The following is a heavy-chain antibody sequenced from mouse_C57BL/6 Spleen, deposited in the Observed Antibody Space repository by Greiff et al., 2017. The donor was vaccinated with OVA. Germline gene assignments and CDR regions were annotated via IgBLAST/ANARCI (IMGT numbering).Heavy chain of an antibody. D-gene: IGHD2-1*01. Sequence: EVKLVESGGGLVQPGGSLKLSCAASGFTFSDYYMYWVRQTPEKWLEWVAYISNGGGSTYYPDTVKGRFTISRDNAKNTLYLQMSRLKSEDTAMYYCARQFYGNYVGGTYYAMDYWGQGTSVTVSS. V-gene: IGHV5-12*01. CDR2: ISNGGGST. J-gene: IGHJ4*01. CDR3: ARQFYGNYVGGTYYAMDY. CDR1: GFTFSDYY.